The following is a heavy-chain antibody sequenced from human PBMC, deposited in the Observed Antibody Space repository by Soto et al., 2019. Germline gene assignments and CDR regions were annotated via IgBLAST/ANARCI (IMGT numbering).Heavy chain of an antibody. V-gene: IGHV3-23*01. D-gene: IGHD3-3*01. J-gene: IGHJ4*02. CDR3: AKIRTYDFWSGYSSSPTHDY. Sequence: AGGSLRLSCAASGFTFISYAMSWVRQAPGKGLEWVSAISGSGGSTYYADSVKGRFTISRDNSKNTLYLQMNSLRAEDTAVYYCAKIRTYDFWSGYSSSPTHDYWGQGTLVTVSS. CDR2: ISGSGGST. CDR1: GFTFISYA.